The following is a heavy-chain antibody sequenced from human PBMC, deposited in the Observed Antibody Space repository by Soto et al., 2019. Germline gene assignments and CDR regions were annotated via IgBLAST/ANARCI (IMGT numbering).Heavy chain of an antibody. CDR2: IYNDGRT. V-gene: IGHV3-66*01. CDR3: ARSTAIAMGDSFDI. Sequence: EVQVVESGGGWVQPGGSLRLSCAASGFNVSRNYMAWVRLAPGRGLEWVSFIYNDGRTADADSVKGRFIISKDHSKNTLSLQMNSLRVEDTAVYYCARSTAIAMGDSFDIWGRGTAVIVSS. J-gene: IGHJ3*02. D-gene: IGHD2-8*02. CDR1: GFNVSRNY.